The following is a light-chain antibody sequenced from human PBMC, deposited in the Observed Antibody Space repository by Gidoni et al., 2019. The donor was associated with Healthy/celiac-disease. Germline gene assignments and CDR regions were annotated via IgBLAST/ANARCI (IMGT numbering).Light chain of an antibody. CDR2: SNN. CDR3: AAWDDSLNGVV. Sequence: QSVLTQPPSASWTPGQRVTISCSGSSSNIGSNTVNWYQQLPGTAPKLLIYSNNQRPSRVPDRFSGSKSGTSASLAISGLQSEDEADYYCAAWDDSLNGVVFGGGTKLTVL. V-gene: IGLV1-44*01. CDR1: SSNIGSNT. J-gene: IGLJ2*01.